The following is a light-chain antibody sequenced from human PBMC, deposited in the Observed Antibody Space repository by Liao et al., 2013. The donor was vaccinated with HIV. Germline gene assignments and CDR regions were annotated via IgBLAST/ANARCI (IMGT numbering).Light chain of an antibody. CDR2: QDS. Sequence: SYELTQPPSVSVSPGQTASITCSGDKLGDKYACWYQQKPGQSPVLVIYQDSKRPSGIPERFSGSSSGTTVTLTISGVQAEDEGDYYCQSVDSSGTYVVFGGGTQLTV. CDR3: QSVDSSGTYVV. CDR1: KLGDKY. V-gene: IGLV3-25*03. J-gene: IGLJ2*01.